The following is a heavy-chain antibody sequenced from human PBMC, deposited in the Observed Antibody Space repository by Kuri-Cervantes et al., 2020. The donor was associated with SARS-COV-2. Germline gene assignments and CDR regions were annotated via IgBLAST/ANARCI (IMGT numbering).Heavy chain of an antibody. Sequence: GGSLRLSCAASGFTFSTYGMHWVRQAPGKGLEWVAPISYDGNEYYADSVRGRFTISRDNSKNTLYLQLNNLRSEDTAVYYCAGFPEWELLPFDIWGQGTMVTVSS. D-gene: IGHD1-26*01. J-gene: IGHJ3*02. V-gene: IGHV3-30*03. CDR3: AGFPEWELLPFDI. CDR1: GFTFSTYG. CDR2: ISYDGNE.